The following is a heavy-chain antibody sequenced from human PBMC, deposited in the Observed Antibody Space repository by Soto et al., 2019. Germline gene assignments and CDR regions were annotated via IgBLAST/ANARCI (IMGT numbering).Heavy chain of an antibody. J-gene: IGHJ4*02. CDR2: INHSGST. CDR3: ARTEGYCTNGVCGNY. D-gene: IGHD2-8*01. V-gene: IGHV4-34*01. CDR1: GGSFSGYY. Sequence: SETLSLTCAVYGGSFSGYYWSWIRQPPGKGLEWIGEINHSGSTNYNPSLKSRVTISVDTSKNQFSLKLSSVTAADTAVYYCARTEGYCTNGVCGNYWGQGTLVTVSS.